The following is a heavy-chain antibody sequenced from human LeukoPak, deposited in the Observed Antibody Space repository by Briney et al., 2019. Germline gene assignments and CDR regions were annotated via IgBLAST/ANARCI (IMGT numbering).Heavy chain of an antibody. D-gene: IGHD3-10*01. CDR3: ARVGRITMVRGVLYYFDY. V-gene: IGHV5-51*01. CDR2: IYPGDSDT. Sequence: GESLKISCKGSGYSFTSYWIGWVRQMPGKGLEWMGIIYPGDSDTRYSPSFQGQVTISADKSISTAYLQWSSLKASDTAVYYCARVGRITMVRGVLYYFDYWGQGTLVTVSS. CDR1: GYSFTSYW. J-gene: IGHJ4*02.